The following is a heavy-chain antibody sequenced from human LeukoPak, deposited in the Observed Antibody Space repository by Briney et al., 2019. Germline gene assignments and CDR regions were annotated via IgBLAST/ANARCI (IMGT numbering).Heavy chain of an antibody. J-gene: IGHJ4*02. V-gene: IGHV3-15*01. Sequence: SGGSLRLSCAASGFTFSNAWMSWVRQAPGKGLEWVGRIKSKTDGGTTDYAAPVKGRFTISRDDSKNTLYLQMNSLKTEDTAAYYCTTAFSIYCSGGSCYPSFDYWGQGTLVTVSS. CDR2: IKSKTDGGTT. CDR3: TTAFSIYCSGGSCYPSFDY. CDR1: GFTFSNAW. D-gene: IGHD2-15*01.